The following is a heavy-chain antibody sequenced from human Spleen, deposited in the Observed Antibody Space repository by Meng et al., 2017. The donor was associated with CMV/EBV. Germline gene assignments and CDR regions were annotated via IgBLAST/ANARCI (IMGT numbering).Heavy chain of an antibody. CDR2: IRYDGRNK. Sequence: GESLKISCAASGVNLSSSGMHWVRQAPGKGLEWVTFIRYDGRNKYYADSVKGRFTISRDNSKNTLYLQMDSLRAEDTAVYYCAKVRSGWYFDNWGQGTPVTVSS. CDR1: GVNLSSSG. D-gene: IGHD6-19*01. V-gene: IGHV3-30*02. J-gene: IGHJ4*02. CDR3: AKVRSGWYFDN.